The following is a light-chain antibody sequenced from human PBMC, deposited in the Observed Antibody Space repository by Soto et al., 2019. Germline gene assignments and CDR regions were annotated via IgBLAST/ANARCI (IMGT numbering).Light chain of an antibody. J-gene: IGKJ1*01. V-gene: IGKV1-39*01. CDR3: QQYGSSIKT. CDR1: QSISSY. Sequence: DIQMTQSPSSLSASVGDRVTITCRASQSISSYLNWYQQKPGKAPKLLIYAASSLQSGVPSRFSGSGSGTDFTLTISRLEPEDFAVYYCQQYGSSIKTFGQGTKVE. CDR2: AAS.